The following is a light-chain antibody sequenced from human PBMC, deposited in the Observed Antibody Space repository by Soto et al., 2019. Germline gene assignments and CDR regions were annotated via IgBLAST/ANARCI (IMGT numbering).Light chain of an antibody. CDR3: QQLNGSPWT. V-gene: IGKV1-9*01. J-gene: IGKJ1*01. CDR1: PAIASF. CDR2: GAS. Sequence: IQLTQSPSSLSASVGDRVTITCRASPAIASFLAWYQQKPGTAPKLLIYGASTLQSGVPSRFSGSRSGTDYTLTIPSLQPEDFATYYCQQLNGSPWTFGQGTKVEIK.